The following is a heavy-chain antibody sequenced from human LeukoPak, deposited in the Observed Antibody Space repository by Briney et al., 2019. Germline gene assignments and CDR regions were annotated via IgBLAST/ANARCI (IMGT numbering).Heavy chain of an antibody. CDR2: ISCDGSNK. Sequence: GGSLRLSCAASGFTFSSYAMHWVRQAPGKGLEWVAVISCDGSNKYYADSVKGRFTISRDNSKNTLYLQMNSLRAEDTAVYYCARGQRYYYDSSKDYWGQGTLVTVSS. J-gene: IGHJ4*02. CDR1: GFTFSSYA. V-gene: IGHV3-30*04. CDR3: ARGQRYYYDSSKDY. D-gene: IGHD3-22*01.